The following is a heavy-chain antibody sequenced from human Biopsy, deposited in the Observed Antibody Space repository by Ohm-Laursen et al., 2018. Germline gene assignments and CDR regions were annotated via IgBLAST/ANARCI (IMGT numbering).Heavy chain of an antibody. D-gene: IGHD3-10*02. V-gene: IGHV4-59*07. J-gene: IGHJ4*02. CDR1: GGSISSDY. Sequence: SDTLSLTCTVSGGSISSDYWSWIRQTQGKGLEWIGYIYYSGSTNYNPYLKSRVSISVDTSKNQFSLKLSSVTAADTAVYYCARLGIGDYFPTFFDFWGQGALVTVSS. CDR2: IYYSGST. CDR3: ARLGIGDYFPTFFDF.